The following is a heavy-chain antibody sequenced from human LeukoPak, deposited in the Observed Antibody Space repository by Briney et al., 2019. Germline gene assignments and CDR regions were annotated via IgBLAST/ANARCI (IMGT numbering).Heavy chain of an antibody. J-gene: IGHJ6*03. V-gene: IGHV3-30*04. CDR3: ARDHGSSSWYFIKYYYYYMDV. CDR2: KSYDGSNK. CDR1: GFTFSSYS. D-gene: IGHD6-13*01. Sequence: GKSLRLSCAGSGFTFSSYSMHWVRQAPGKGLEWVAVKSYDGSNKYYADSVKGRFTISRDNSKNTLYLQMNSLRAEDTAVYYCARDHGSSSWYFIKYYYYYMDVWGKGTTVTVSS.